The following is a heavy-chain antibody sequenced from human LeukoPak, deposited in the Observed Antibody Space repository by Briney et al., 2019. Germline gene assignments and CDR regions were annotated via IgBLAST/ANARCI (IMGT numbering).Heavy chain of an antibody. D-gene: IGHD3-22*01. CDR3: AYDTSGYYHFDY. Sequence: ASVTVSCTASAYIFISYEINWVRQATGQGLEWMGWMNPNSGNTGYAQKFQGRVTMTRNTSISTAYMELSSLRSEDTAVYYCAYDTSGYYHFDYWGQGTLVTVSS. J-gene: IGHJ4*02. V-gene: IGHV1-8*01. CDR1: AYIFISYE. CDR2: MNPNSGNT.